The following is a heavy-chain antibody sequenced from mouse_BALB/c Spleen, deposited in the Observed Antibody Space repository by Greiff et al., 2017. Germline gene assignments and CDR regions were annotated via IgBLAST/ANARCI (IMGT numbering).Heavy chain of an antibody. J-gene: IGHJ4*01. V-gene: IGHV5-17*02. CDR2: ISSGSSTI. Sequence: EVKVVESGGGLVQPGGSRKLSCAASGFTFTSFGMHWVRQAPEKGLEWVAYISSGSSTIYYEDTVKGRFTISRDNPKNTLFLQMTSLVSEDTAMYYCAGGGVTASKYAMDYWGQGTSVTVSS. D-gene: IGHD2-12*01. CDR3: AGGGVTASKYAMDY. CDR1: GFTFTSFG.